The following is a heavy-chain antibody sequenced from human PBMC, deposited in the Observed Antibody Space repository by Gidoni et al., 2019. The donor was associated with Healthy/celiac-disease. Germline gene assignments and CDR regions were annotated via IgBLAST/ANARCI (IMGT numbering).Heavy chain of an antibody. CDR3: ARGLRLGELSGY. V-gene: IGHV3-21*01. Sequence: EVQLVESGGGLVKPGGSLRLSCAASGFTFSSYSMNWVRQAPGKGLEWVSSISSSSSYIYYADSVKGRFTISRDNAKNSLYLQMNSLRAEDTAVYYCARGLRLGELSGYWGQGTLVTVSS. CDR2: ISSSSSYI. CDR1: GFTFSSYS. D-gene: IGHD3-16*02. J-gene: IGHJ4*02.